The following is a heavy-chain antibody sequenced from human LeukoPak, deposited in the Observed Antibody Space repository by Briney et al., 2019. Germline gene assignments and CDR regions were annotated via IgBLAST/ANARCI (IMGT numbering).Heavy chain of an antibody. J-gene: IGHJ5*02. V-gene: IGHV4-59*01. D-gene: IGHD6-19*01. CDR2: IYYSGST. Sequence: SETLSLTCAVYGGSFSSYYWSWIRQPPGKGLEWIGYIYYSGSTNYNPSLKSRVTISVDTSKNQFSLKLSSVTAADTAVYYCARESSGTDEDWFDPWGQGTLVTVSS. CDR1: GGSFSSYY. CDR3: ARESSGTDEDWFDP.